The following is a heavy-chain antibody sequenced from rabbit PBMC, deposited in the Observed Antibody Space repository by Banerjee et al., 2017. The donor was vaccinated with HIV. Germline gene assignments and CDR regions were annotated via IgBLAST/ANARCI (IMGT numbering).Heavy chain of an antibody. Sequence: QEQLEESGGDLVKPEGSLTLTCTASGFSFSSGYYMCWVRQAPGKGLEWIGCIYAGGSGVTYYATWAKGRFTISETSSTTVTLQMTSLTAADTATYFCTRDYNYDDYGDFNLWGPGTLVTVS. CDR2: IYAGGSGVT. J-gene: IGHJ4*01. CDR1: GFSFSSGYY. CDR3: TRDYNYDDYGDFNL. D-gene: IGHD2-1*01. V-gene: IGHV1S45*01.